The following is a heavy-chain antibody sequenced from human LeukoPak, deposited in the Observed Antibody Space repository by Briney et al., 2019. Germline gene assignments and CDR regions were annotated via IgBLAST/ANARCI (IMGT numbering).Heavy chain of an antibody. CDR1: XS. D-gene: IGHD2-15*01. Sequence: XSMNWVXQAPGKGLEWVSSITSDSSYIYYADSVKGRFTISRDNAKNSLYLQMNSLRAEDTAVYYCARASPCSGGSCYSRPIDYWGQGTLVTVSS. J-gene: IGHJ4*02. CDR2: ITSDSSYI. CDR3: ARASPCSGGSCYSRPIDY. V-gene: IGHV3-21*01.